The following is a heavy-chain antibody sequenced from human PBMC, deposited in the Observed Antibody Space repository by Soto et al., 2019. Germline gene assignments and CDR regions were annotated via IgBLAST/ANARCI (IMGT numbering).Heavy chain of an antibody. CDR2: ISPHNFNT. CDR3: TRDEGGYDILTGYYKAPHFDY. Sequence: QVQLVQAGAEVKKPGDSVKVSCSASGYTFTHFYITWVRQAPGQGLDWMGAISPHNFNTNFAQKFQGRVTLTKDTSTSTDYMKFRSLRSDDTAFYYCTRDEGGYDILTGYYKAPHFDYWGQGVLVTVSS. V-gene: IGHV1-18*01. CDR1: GYTFTHFY. J-gene: IGHJ4*02. D-gene: IGHD3-9*01.